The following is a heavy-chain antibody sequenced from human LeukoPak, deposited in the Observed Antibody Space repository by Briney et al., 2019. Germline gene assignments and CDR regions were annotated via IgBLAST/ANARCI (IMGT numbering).Heavy chain of an antibody. CDR3: ARDTVTNNWFDP. V-gene: IGHV3-74*01. D-gene: IGHD4-11*01. CDR2: INTDGSST. J-gene: IGHJ5*02. CDR1: GFTFSSYW. Sequence: GGSLRLPCAASGFTFSSYWMHWVRQAPGKGLVWVSRINTDGSSTSYADSVKGRFTISRDNAKNTLYLQMNSLRAEDTAVYYCARDTVTNNWFDPWGQGTLVTVSS.